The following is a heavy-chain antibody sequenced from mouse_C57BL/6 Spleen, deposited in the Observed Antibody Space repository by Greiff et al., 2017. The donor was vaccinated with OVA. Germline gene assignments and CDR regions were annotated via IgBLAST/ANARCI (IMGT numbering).Heavy chain of an antibody. J-gene: IGHJ4*01. V-gene: IGHV3-1*01. CDR2: ISYSGST. Sequence: DVQLVESGPGMVKPSQSLSLTCTVTGYSITSGYDWHWIRHFPGNKLEWMGYISYSGSTNYNPSLKSRISITHDTSKNHFFLKLNSVTTEDTATYYCARGGTAQPTMDYWGQGTSVTVSS. CDR1: GYSITSGYD. D-gene: IGHD3-2*02. CDR3: ARGGTAQPTMDY.